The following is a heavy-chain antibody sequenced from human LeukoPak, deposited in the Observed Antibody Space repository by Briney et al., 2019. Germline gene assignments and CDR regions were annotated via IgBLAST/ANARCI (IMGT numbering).Heavy chain of an antibody. CDR3: ARRAGAYSHPYDY. V-gene: IGHV3-53*01. CDR2: IYSDNT. Sequence: GGTLRLSCAASGFTFSSYAMSWVRQAPGKGLEWVSFIYSDNTHYSDSVKGRFTISRDNSKNTLYLQMNSLRAEDTAVYYCARRAGAYSHPYDYWGQGTLVTVSS. D-gene: IGHD4/OR15-4a*01. J-gene: IGHJ4*02. CDR1: GFTFSSYA.